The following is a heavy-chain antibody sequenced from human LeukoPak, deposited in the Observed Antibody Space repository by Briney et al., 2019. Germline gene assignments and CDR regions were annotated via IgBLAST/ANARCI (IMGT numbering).Heavy chain of an antibody. CDR3: ARRLGGSGSYYY. V-gene: IGHV4-39*01. D-gene: IGHD3-10*01. J-gene: IGHJ4*02. Sequence: PSEALSLTCRVSGGSLSSSIYYGGWIRGPPGRGLEWSGSIYYSGCTYYNRSLKRRVPISVDTSKNQFSLKLRSVTAADTAGYYRARRLGGSGSYYYGGQGTLVSVST. CDR1: GGSLSSSIYY. CDR2: IYYSGCT.